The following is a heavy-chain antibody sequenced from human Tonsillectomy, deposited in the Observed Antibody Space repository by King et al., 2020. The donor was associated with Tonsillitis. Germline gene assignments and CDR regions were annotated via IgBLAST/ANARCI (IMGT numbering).Heavy chain of an antibody. J-gene: IGHJ4*02. CDR2: ISFDGSNK. D-gene: IGHD6-19*01. Sequence: HVQLVESGGGVVQPGRSLRLSCAASGFTFSSYAMHWVRQAPVKGLEWVAVISFDGSNKYYADSVKGRFTISRDNSKNTLYLQMNSLRAEDTAVYYCARSIAVADPFDYWGQGTLVTVSS. V-gene: IGHV3-30*04. CDR1: GFTFSSYA. CDR3: ARSIAVADPFDY.